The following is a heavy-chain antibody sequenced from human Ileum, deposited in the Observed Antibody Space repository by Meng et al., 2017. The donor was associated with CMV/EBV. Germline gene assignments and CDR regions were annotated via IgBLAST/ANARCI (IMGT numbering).Heavy chain of an antibody. CDR1: GFTFNTYW. D-gene: IGHD3-22*01. CDR3: ARDSSGYDY. Sequence: GSLKISCAASGFTFNTYWMSWVRQAPGKGLEWVANIKEDGSDKYYVDSVEGRFTISKDNAKNALYLQMTSLRVEDTAVYYCARDSSGYDYWGQGALVTVSS. J-gene: IGHJ4*02. CDR2: IKEDGSDK. V-gene: IGHV3-7*01.